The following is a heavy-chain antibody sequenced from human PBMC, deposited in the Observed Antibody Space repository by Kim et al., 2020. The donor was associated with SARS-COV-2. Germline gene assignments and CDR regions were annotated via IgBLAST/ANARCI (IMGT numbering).Heavy chain of an antibody. D-gene: IGHD3-22*01. CDR3: TTLREDYYDISGSLPLDY. V-gene: IGHV3-15*01. CDR1: GFTFSNAW. CDR2: IKSKTEGGTI. J-gene: IGHJ4*02. Sequence: GGSLRLSCAASGFTFSNAWMSWVRQAPGKGLEWVGRIKSKTEGGTIDYAAPVKGRFTISRDDSKDTLYLHMNTLKTEDTAVYYCTTLREDYYDISGSLPLDYWGQGTLVTVSS.